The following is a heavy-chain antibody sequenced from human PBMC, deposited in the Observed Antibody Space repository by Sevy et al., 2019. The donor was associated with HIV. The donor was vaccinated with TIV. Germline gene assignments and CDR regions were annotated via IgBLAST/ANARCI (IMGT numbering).Heavy chain of an antibody. CDR2: IGYDRSNK. V-gene: IGHV3-33*01. D-gene: IGHD3-3*01. CDR1: GFTFSSYG. Sequence: GGSLRLSCAASGFTFSSYGMHWVRQAPGKGLEWVAVIGYDRSNKYYADSVKGRLTISRDNSKNTRYLQMNSLGAEDTAVYYCARGNYDFWSGYSHFDYWGQGTLVTVSS. CDR3: ARGNYDFWSGYSHFDY. J-gene: IGHJ4*02.